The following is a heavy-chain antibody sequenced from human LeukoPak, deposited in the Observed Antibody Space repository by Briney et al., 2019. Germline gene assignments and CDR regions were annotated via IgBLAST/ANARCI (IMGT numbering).Heavy chain of an antibody. CDR2: IKQDVSEK. J-gene: IGHJ4*02. Sequence: GGSLRLSCAASGFNFSSYWMSWVRQAPGKGLEWVANIKQDVSEKHYVDSVKGRFTISRDNAKNSSYLQMNSLRVEDTAVYYCARGYPSVVRGVIEYWGQGTLVTVFS. CDR3: ARGYPSVVRGVIEY. D-gene: IGHD3-10*01. V-gene: IGHV3-7*01. CDR1: GFNFSSYW.